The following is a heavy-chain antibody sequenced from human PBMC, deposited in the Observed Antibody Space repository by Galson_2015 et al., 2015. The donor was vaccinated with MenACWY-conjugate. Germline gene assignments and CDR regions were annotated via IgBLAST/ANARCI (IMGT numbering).Heavy chain of an antibody. Sequence: SLRLSCAASGFTFSTYAMTWVRQAPGKGLEWVSGISGSGTHTYYADSVKGRFTISRDISQNTLFLQMNSLRADDTAVYYCARWGTSYGDLLAYWGQGTLLTVSS. J-gene: IGHJ4*02. CDR2: ISGSGTHT. V-gene: IGHV3-23*01. CDR1: GFTFSTYA. CDR3: ARWGTSYGDLLAY. D-gene: IGHD4-17*01.